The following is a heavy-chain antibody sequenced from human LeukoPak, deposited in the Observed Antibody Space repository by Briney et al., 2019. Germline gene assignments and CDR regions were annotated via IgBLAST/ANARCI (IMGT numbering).Heavy chain of an antibody. J-gene: IGHJ4*02. Sequence: SETLSLTCTVSGSSISRHSWGWVRQPPGEGLEWIGYDSNSGNINYNPALKSRVTISVDTSERQFSLKLSSVSAADTAVYYCARDNWGSLDYWGQGILVTVSS. CDR3: ARDNWGSLDY. CDR2: DSNSGNI. CDR1: GSSISRHS. D-gene: IGHD7-27*01. V-gene: IGHV4-59*11.